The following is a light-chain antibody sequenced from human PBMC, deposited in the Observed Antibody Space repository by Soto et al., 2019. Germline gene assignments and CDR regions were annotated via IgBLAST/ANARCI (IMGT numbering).Light chain of an antibody. V-gene: IGKV3-11*01. CDR1: QSVSSY. CDR3: QQRSNWPPRWT. J-gene: IGKJ1*01. Sequence: EIVLTQSPATLSLSPGERATLSCRASQSVSSYLAWYQQKPGQAPRLLIYDASNRATGIPARFSGSGSGTDFTSTLSRLEAEDFAVYYCQQRSNWPPRWTFGQGTKVEIK. CDR2: DAS.